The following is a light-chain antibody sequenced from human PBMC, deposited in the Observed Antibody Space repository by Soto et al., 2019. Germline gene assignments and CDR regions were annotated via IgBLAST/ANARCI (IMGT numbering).Light chain of an antibody. J-gene: IGKJ2*01. CDR2: AAS. Sequence: DIQMTQSPSSLSASVGDRVTITCRASQTITSYLNWYQQIPGKAPKLLIYAASSLQSGVPSRFSGSGSGTDFTLTISSLQPEDFATYYCQQGHSTPYTFGQGTKVDIK. V-gene: IGKV1-39*01. CDR1: QTITSY. CDR3: QQGHSTPYT.